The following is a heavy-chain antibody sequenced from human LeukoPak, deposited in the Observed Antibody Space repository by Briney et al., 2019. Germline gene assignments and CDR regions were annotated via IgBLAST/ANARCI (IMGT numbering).Heavy chain of an antibody. CDR1: GGSISSYY. V-gene: IGHV4-59*01. J-gene: IGHJ3*02. Sequence: SETLSLTCTVSGGSISSYYWSWIRQPPGKGLEWTGYIYYSGSTNYNPSLKSRVTISVDTSKNQFSLKLSSVTAADTAVYYCAREIYCGGDCSPVWGAFDIWGQGTMVTVSS. D-gene: IGHD2-21*02. CDR3: AREIYCGGDCSPVWGAFDI. CDR2: IYYSGST.